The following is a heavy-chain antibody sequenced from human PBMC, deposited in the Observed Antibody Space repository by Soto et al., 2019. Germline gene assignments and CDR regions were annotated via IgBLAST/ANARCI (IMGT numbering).Heavy chain of an antibody. D-gene: IGHD6-6*01. V-gene: IGHV5-10-1*01. J-gene: IGHJ4*02. Sequence: PGESLKISCKGSGYSFTSYWISWVRQMPGKGLEWMGRIDPSDSYTNYSPSFQGHVTISADKSISTAYLQWSSLKASDTAMYYCARLARFSSSTNTIDYLDQGTLVTVSS. CDR2: IDPSDSYT. CDR3: ARLARFSSSTNTIDY. CDR1: GYSFTSYW.